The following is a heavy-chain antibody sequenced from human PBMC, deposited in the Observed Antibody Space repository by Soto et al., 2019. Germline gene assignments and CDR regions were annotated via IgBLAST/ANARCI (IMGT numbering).Heavy chain of an antibody. D-gene: IGHD4-4*01. CDR2: INPNSGGT. CDR1: GYTFTGYY. J-gene: IGHJ6*02. Sequence: GASVKVSCKASGYTFTGYYMHWVRQAPGQGLEWMGWINPNSGGTNYAQKFQGWVTMTRDTSISTAYMELSRLRSDDTAVYYCARGRGNYVNGMDVWGQGTTVTVSS. V-gene: IGHV1-2*04. CDR3: ARGRGNYVNGMDV.